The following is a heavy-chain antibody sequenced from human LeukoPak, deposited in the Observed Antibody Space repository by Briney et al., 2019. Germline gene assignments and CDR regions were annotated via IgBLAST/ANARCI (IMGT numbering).Heavy chain of an antibody. CDR1: GGTFSNYA. D-gene: IGHD2-21*01. Sequence: ASVKVSCKASGGTFSNYAVSWVRQAPGQGLEWMGGIIPVFEKANYARKFQDRVTITADESTATAYMELSSLTSEDTAIYFCARLGHCGETNCYSDFYYMDVWGKGTTVIVSS. V-gene: IGHV1-69*13. CDR2: IIPVFEKA. CDR3: ARLGHCGETNCYSDFYYMDV. J-gene: IGHJ6*03.